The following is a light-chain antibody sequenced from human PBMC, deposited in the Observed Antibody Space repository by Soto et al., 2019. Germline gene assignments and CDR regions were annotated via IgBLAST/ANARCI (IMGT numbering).Light chain of an antibody. CDR3: QHYGSSPPIT. V-gene: IGKV3-15*01. J-gene: IGKJ5*01. Sequence: EIVMTQSPATLSVSPGERATLSCRASQSISNLLAWYQQKPGQAPRLLIYGASTRATGIPARFSGSGSGTEFTLTISRLEPEDFAVYYCQHYGSSPPITFGQGTRLEIK. CDR1: QSISNL. CDR2: GAS.